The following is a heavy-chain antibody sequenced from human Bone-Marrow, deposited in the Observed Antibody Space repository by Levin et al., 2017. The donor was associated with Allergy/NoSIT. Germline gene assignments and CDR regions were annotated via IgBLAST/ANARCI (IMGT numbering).Heavy chain of an antibody. D-gene: IGHD1-20*01. CDR3: ARELTGSNSGGHYDYGLDV. J-gene: IGHJ6*02. V-gene: IGHV3-13*01. Sequence: ETLSLTCAASGFTFRNYDMHWVRQVIGKGLEWVAAIGAGGDTYYPDSVKGRFTISRENAENSLFLQINRLRAGDTAVYYCARELTGSNSGGHYDYGLDVWGQGTTVTVSS. CDR1: GFTFRNYD. CDR2: IGAGGDT.